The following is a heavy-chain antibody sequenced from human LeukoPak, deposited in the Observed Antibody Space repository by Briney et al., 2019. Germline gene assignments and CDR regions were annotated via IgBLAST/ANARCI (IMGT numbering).Heavy chain of an antibody. D-gene: IGHD4-17*01. J-gene: IGHJ3*02. Sequence: SETLSLTCTVSGGSISSGDYYWSWIRQPPGKGLEWIGYIYYSGSTYYNPSLKSRVTISVDTSKNQFSLKLSSVTAADTAVYYCAREVWTTNAFDIWGQGTMVTVSS. CDR3: AREVWTTNAFDI. CDR2: IYYSGST. CDR1: GGSISSGDYY. V-gene: IGHV4-30-4*08.